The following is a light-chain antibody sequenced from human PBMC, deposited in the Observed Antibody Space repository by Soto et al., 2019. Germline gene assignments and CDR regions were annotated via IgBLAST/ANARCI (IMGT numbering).Light chain of an antibody. CDR3: QHRSIWPLT. J-gene: IGKJ4*01. V-gene: IGKV3-11*01. Sequence: EVLLTQSPATLSVSPGESVTISCRASQSIKTFLAWYQQKPGQAPRLLIYDASYRAAGIPARFSGRGSGTDFTPTINSLEHEDFAVYHCQHRSIWPLTFGGGTRVE. CDR2: DAS. CDR1: QSIKTF.